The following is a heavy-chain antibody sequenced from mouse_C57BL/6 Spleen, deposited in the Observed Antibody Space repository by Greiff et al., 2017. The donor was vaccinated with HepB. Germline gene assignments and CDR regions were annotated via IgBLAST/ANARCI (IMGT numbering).Heavy chain of an antibody. CDR1: GFNIKDYY. V-gene: IGHV14-2*01. CDR2: IDPEDGET. D-gene: IGHD2-1*01. CDR3: ASIYDCNYYAMDY. Sequence: VQLKESGAELVKPGASVKLSCTASGFNIKDYYMHWVKQRTEQGLEWIGRIDPEDGETKYAPKFQGKATITADTSSNTAYLQLSSLTSEDTAVYYCASIYDCNYYAMDYWGQGTSVTVSS. J-gene: IGHJ4*01.